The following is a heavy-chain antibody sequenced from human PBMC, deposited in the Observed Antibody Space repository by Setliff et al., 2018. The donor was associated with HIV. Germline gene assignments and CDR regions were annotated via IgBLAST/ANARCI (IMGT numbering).Heavy chain of an antibody. J-gene: IGHJ6*02. V-gene: IGHV4-34*01. Sequence: SETLSLTCAVYGGAFTGRYWGWVRQPPGKGMEWIGEIDYTGNTNHNPSLKSRVSTSVDMSKEQFSLKLKSVTAADTAVYYCVRVSAFIMSPSFYYYGMDVWGQGTTVTVSS. CDR1: GGAFTGRY. D-gene: IGHD3-10*01. CDR2: IDYTGNT. CDR3: VRVSAFIMSPSFYYYGMDV.